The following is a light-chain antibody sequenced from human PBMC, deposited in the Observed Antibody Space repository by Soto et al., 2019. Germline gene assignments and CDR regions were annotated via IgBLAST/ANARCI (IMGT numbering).Light chain of an antibody. Sequence: QLVLTRPPSASGTPGQRVTISCSGSSSNIGSNYVYWYQQLPGTAPKLLIYRNNQRPSGVPDRFSGSKSGTSASLAISGLRSEDEADYYCAAWDDSLSGRVFGGGTKLTVL. CDR1: SSNIGSNY. CDR3: AAWDDSLSGRV. V-gene: IGLV1-47*01. J-gene: IGLJ3*02. CDR2: RNN.